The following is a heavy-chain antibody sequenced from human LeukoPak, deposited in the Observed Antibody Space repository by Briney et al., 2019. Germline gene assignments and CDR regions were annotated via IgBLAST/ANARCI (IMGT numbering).Heavy chain of an antibody. V-gene: IGHV3-74*01. Sequence: GGSLRLSCAASGFTFSSYWMHWVRQAPGKGLVWVSRINSDGSSTNYADSVKGRFTISRDNAKNTLYLQMNSLRAEDTAVYYCARVPHCSSIGCYSWFDPWGQGTLVTVSS. J-gene: IGHJ5*02. CDR1: GFTFSSYW. D-gene: IGHD2-2*01. CDR3: ARVPHCSSIGCYSWFDP. CDR2: INSDGSST.